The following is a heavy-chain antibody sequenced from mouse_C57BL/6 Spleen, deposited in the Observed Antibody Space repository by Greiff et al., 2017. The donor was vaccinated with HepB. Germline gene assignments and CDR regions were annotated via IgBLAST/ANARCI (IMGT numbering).Heavy chain of an antibody. CDR2: IHPNSGST. Sequence: VQLQQSGAELVKPGASVKLSCKASGYTFTSYWMHWVKQRPGQGLEWIGMIHPNSGSTNYNEKFKSKATLTVDKSSSTAYMQLSSLKSEDSAVYYCARGSTTVANWYFDVWGTGTTVTVSS. V-gene: IGHV1-64*01. D-gene: IGHD1-1*01. CDR3: ARGSTTVANWYFDV. J-gene: IGHJ1*03. CDR1: GYTFTSYW.